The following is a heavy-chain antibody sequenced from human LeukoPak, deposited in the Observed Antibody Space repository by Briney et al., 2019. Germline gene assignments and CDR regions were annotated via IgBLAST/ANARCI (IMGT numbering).Heavy chain of an antibody. D-gene: IGHD2-15*01. Sequence: ASVKVSCKASGYTFTSYDINWVRQATGQGLEWMGWMNPNSGNTGYAQKFQGRVTITRNTSISTAYMELSSLRSEDTAVYYCARGPTYCSGGSCYSYFFDCWGQGTLVTVSS. CDR3: ARGPTYCSGGSCYSYFFDC. CDR1: GYTFTSYD. CDR2: MNPNSGNT. V-gene: IGHV1-8*03. J-gene: IGHJ4*02.